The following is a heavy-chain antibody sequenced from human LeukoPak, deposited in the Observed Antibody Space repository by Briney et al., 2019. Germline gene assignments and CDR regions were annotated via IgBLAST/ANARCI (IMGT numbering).Heavy chain of an antibody. Sequence: PGGSLRLSCAASGFTFINYNMIWVRQAPGKGLEWVSSMGDTSNYIYYADSVKGRFTISRDNAKNTLYLQMNSLRAEDTAVYYCARDGAWGQLGWFDPWGQGTLVTVSS. CDR1: GFTFINYN. D-gene: IGHD6-6*01. V-gene: IGHV3-21*01. CDR3: ARDGAWGQLGWFDP. CDR2: MGDTSNYI. J-gene: IGHJ5*02.